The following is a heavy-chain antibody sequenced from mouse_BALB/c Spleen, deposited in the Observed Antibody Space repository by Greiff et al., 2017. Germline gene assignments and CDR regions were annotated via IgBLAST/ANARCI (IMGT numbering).Heavy chain of an antibody. V-gene: IGHV5-6-5*01. CDR1: GFTFSSYA. Sequence: EVQRVESGGGLVKPGGSLKLSCAASGFTFSSYAMSWVRQTPEKRLEWVASISSGGSTYYPDSVKGRFTISRDNARNILYLQMSSLRSEDTAMYYCTRVYDGFDYWGQGTTLTVSS. CDR3: TRVYDGFDY. D-gene: IGHD2-3*01. CDR2: ISSGGST. J-gene: IGHJ2*01.